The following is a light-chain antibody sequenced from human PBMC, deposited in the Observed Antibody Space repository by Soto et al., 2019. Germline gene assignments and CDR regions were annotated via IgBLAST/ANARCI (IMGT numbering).Light chain of an antibody. Sequence: DIQMTQSPSSVSASVGDRVTITCRASQDISDSLGWYQQKPGKAPKLLIFAASTLQSGVPSRFSGSGSGTDFTLAVNSLQTEDFATYYCQQTYSFPLTFGQGTRLEIK. J-gene: IGKJ5*01. CDR2: AAS. CDR3: QQTYSFPLT. V-gene: IGKV1D-12*01. CDR1: QDISDS.